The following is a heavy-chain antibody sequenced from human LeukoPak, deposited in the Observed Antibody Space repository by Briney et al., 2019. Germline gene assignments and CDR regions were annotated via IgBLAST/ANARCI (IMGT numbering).Heavy chain of an antibody. Sequence: GASVKVSCKASGYTFTSYGLSWVRQAPGQGLEWMGWISAYNGNTNYAQKLQGRVTMTTDTSTSTAYMELRSLRSDDTAIYYCARASSGSSSWSDFDYWGQGTLVTVSS. V-gene: IGHV1-18*01. CDR3: ARASSGSSSWSDFDY. CDR2: ISAYNGNT. CDR1: GYTFTSYG. J-gene: IGHJ4*02. D-gene: IGHD6-13*01.